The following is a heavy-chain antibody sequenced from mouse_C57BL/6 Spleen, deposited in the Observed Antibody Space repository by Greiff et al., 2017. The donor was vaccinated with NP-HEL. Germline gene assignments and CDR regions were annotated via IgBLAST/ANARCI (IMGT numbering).Heavy chain of an antibody. CDR3: ARGDSNTGKAMDY. Sequence: QVQLQQPGAELVKPGASVKLSCKASGYTFTSYWMQWVKQRPGQGLEWIGEIDPSDSYTNYNQKFKGKATLTVDTSSSTAYMQLSSLTSEDSAVYYCARGDSNTGKAMDYWGQGTSVTVSS. J-gene: IGHJ4*01. CDR2: IDPSDSYT. CDR1: GYTFTSYW. V-gene: IGHV1-50*01. D-gene: IGHD2-5*01.